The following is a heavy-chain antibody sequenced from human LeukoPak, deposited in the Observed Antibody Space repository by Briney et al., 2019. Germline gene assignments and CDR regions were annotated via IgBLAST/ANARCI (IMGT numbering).Heavy chain of an antibody. CDR1: GFTFSSYW. V-gene: IGHV3-74*01. J-gene: IGHJ4*02. CDR3: ASIHYYGSGSHDY. Sequence: GGSLRLSCAASGFTFSSYWMHWVRQAPGKGLVWVSRINSDGSSTSYADSVKGRFTISRDNAKNTLYLQMNSLRAEDTAVYYCASIHYYGSGSHDYWGQGTLVTVSS. D-gene: IGHD3-10*01. CDR2: INSDGSST.